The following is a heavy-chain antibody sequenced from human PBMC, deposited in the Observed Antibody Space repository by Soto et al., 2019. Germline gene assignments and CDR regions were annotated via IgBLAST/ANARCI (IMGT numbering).Heavy chain of an antibody. V-gene: IGHV1-58*01. J-gene: IGHJ4*02. CDR3: AAAPDGGTSVDY. CDR2: IVVGSGNT. Sequence: GPSVKVSCKASGFTFTSSAVQWVRQARGQRLEWIGWIVVGSGNTNYAQKFQERVTITRGMSTSTAYMELSSLRSEDTAVYYCAAAPDGGTSVDYWGQGTLVTVSS. D-gene: IGHD2-15*01. CDR1: GFTFTSSA.